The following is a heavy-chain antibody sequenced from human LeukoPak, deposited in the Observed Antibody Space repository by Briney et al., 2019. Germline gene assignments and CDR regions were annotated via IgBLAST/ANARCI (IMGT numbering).Heavy chain of an antibody. Sequence: GGSLRLSCAASGFTFSSSEMNWVRQAPGKGLEWVSSISSGSSTIYNADSMKGRFTISRDNAKNSLYLQMNSLRAEDTAVYYCARGGYSYGSNYWGQGTLVTVSS. CDR3: ARGGYSYGSNY. CDR1: GFTFSSSE. D-gene: IGHD5-18*01. V-gene: IGHV3-48*03. J-gene: IGHJ4*02. CDR2: ISSGSSTI.